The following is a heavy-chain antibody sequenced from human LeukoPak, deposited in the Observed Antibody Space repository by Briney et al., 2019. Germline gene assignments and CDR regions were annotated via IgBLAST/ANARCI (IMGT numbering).Heavy chain of an antibody. V-gene: IGHV4-59*08. D-gene: IGHD2-15*01. CDR3: ARVYVYCSGGSCYSRWFDP. CDR1: GGSISGYY. Sequence: PSETLSLTCTVSGGSISGYYWSWIRQPPGRGLEWIAYIYYSGSTNYNPSLMSRVTISGDTSKNQLSLRLTSVTAADTAVYYCARVYVYCSGGSCYSRWFDPWGQGTLVTVSS. J-gene: IGHJ5*02. CDR2: IYYSGST.